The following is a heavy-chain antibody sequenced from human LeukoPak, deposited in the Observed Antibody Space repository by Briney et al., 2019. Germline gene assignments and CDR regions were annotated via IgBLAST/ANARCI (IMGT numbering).Heavy chain of an antibody. Sequence: GGSLRLSCAASGFTFSSYSMNWVRQAPGKGLEWISFISSSSTTIYYADSVKGRFTISRDNAKNSLYLQMNSLRAEDTAVYYCARGYCRGGSCYSGDLFDYWGQGTLVTVPS. V-gene: IGHV3-48*01. J-gene: IGHJ4*02. CDR1: GFTFSSYS. CDR3: ARGYCRGGSCYSGDLFDY. D-gene: IGHD2-15*01. CDR2: ISSSSTTI.